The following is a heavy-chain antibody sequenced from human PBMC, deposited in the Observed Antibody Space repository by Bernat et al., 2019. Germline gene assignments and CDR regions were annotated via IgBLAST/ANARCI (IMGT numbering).Heavy chain of an antibody. V-gene: IGHV4-39*01. CDR2: VYSSGST. CDR3: ATPWRATYYYGSSGYYGWDAFDT. Sequence: QLQLQESGPGLVKPSETLSLTCTVSAGSISSNNYFWGWIREPPGKGLEWIGSVYSSGSTYYNPSPKGRLTISVDTSKNQFSLKLTSVTAADTAVYYFATPWRATYYYGSSGYYGWDAFDTWGQGTMVTVSS. D-gene: IGHD3-22*01. J-gene: IGHJ3*02. CDR1: AGSISSNNYF.